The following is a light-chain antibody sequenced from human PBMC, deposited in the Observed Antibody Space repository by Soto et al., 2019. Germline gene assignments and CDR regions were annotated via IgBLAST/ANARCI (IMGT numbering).Light chain of an antibody. V-gene: IGLV1-40*01. J-gene: IGLJ3*02. CDR3: QSYDSSVSGSRV. CDR2: GNS. CDR1: SSNIGAGYD. Sequence: QSVLTRPPSVSGAPGQRVTISCTGSSSNIGAGYDVHWYQQLPGTAPKLLIYGNSNRPSGVPDRFSGSKSGTSASLAITGLQAQDEADYYCQSYDSSVSGSRVFGAGTKLTVL.